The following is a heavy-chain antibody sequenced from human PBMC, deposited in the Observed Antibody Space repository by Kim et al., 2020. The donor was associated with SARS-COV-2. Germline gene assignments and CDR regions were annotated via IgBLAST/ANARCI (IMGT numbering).Heavy chain of an antibody. D-gene: IGHD2-15*01. CDR2: ISASGGNT. V-gene: IGHV3-23*01. CDR1: GFTFSSYA. Sequence: GGSLRLSCAASGFTFSSYAMSWVRQAPGKGLEWVSVISASGGNTYYGDSVKGRFTISRDNSKNTLYLQMNSLRVEDTAVYYCAKRYCSGGSCYSDYWGQGTLVTVSS. CDR3: AKRYCSGGSCYSDY. J-gene: IGHJ4*02.